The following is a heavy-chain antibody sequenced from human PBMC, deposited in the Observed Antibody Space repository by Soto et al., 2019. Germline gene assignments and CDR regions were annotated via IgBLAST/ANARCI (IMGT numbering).Heavy chain of an antibody. Sequence: PGGSLRLSCAASGFTFSSYAMSWVRQAPGKGLEWISYINSAGSIIYYADSVKGRFTISRDNAKNSLYLQMNSLRAEDTAVYYCAIRASYYDSSGYFGYWGQGT. CDR2: INSAGSII. CDR1: GFTFSSYA. D-gene: IGHD3-22*01. CDR3: AIRASYYDSSGYFGY. V-gene: IGHV3-48*01. J-gene: IGHJ4*02.